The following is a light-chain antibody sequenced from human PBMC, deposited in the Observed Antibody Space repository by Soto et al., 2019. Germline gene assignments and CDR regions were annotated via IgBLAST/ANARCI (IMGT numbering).Light chain of an antibody. CDR1: QSISRY. CDR3: QESYSTPLT. V-gene: IGKV1-39*01. Sequence: IPLPKSPCSMSAPACDIVTITXXTSQSISRYLNWYQQKPGKAPKLLIYGASTLESGVPSRFSGSGSGTDFTLTINNLQPEDFARYFCQESYSTPLTSAGRAKVDI. CDR2: GAS. J-gene: IGKJ4*01.